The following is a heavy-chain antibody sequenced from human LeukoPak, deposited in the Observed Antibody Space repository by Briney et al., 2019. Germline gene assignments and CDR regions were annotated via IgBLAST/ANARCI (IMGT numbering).Heavy chain of an antibody. CDR2: ISGSASTT. V-gene: IGHV3-23*01. CDR3: ARTLYGSGSYYNDY. CDR1: GFTFSSYA. D-gene: IGHD3-10*01. Sequence: PGGSLRLSCAASGFTFSSYAMSWVRQAPGKGLEWVSTISGSASTTYYADSVKGRFTISRDNSENTLYLQMNSLRAEDTAVYYCARTLYGSGSYYNDYWGQGTLVTVSS. J-gene: IGHJ4*02.